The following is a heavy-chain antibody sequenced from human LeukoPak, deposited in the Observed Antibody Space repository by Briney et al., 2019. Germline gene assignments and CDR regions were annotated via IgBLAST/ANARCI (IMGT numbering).Heavy chain of an antibody. CDR3: ARDDKWGFDY. CDR2: IRGSGSGSGSGV. Sequence: GGSLSLPRAACGFIFRDYPMNWVRQAPGKGLESISNIRGSGSGSGSGVYYADSVRGRFTISRDDAKNSLFLQMNSLRADDTAFYYCARDDKWGFDYWGQGALVTVSS. V-gene: IGHV3-48*04. CDR1: GFIFRDYP. D-gene: IGHD7-27*01. J-gene: IGHJ4*02.